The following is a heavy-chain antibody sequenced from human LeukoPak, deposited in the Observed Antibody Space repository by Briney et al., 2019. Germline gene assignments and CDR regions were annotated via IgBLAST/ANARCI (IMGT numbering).Heavy chain of an antibody. V-gene: IGHV3-48*03. CDR1: GFTFSSYE. CDR2: ISDSNADI. D-gene: IGHD6-19*01. J-gene: IGHJ4*02. Sequence: PGGSLRLSCAASGFTFSSYEMNWVRQAPGKGLEWVAYISDSNADIHYADSVKGRFTISRDNARSSLYLQLDSLRAEDTAVYYCARDGSVAVPGTLYFDSWGQGTLVTVSS. CDR3: ARDGSVAVPGTLYFDS.